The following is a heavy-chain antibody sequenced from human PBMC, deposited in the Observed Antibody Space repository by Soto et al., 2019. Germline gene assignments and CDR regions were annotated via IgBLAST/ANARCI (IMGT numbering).Heavy chain of an antibody. CDR2: IWYDGSNK. Sequence: QVQLVESGGGVVQPGRSLRLSCAASGFTFSSYGMHWVRQAPGKGLGWVAVIWYDGSNKYYADSVKGRFTISRDNSKNTLYLQMNSLRAEDTAVYYCARGHVGGYYFHWGQGTLVTVSS. V-gene: IGHV3-33*01. J-gene: IGHJ4*02. CDR1: GFTFSSYG. D-gene: IGHD3-16*01. CDR3: ARGHVGGYYFH.